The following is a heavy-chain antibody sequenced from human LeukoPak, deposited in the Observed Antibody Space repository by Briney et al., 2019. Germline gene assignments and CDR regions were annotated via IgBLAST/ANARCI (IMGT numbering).Heavy chain of an antibody. J-gene: IGHJ4*02. Sequence: GGSLRLSCAASGFTFSSYGMHWVRQAPGKGLEWVAVISYDGSNKYYADSVKGRFTISRDNSKNTLYLQMNSLRAEDTAVYYCAKDYYDSSGYSHALDYWGQGTLVTVSS. CDR2: ISYDGSNK. CDR3: AKDYYDSSGYSHALDY. V-gene: IGHV3-30*18. D-gene: IGHD3-22*01. CDR1: GFTFSSYG.